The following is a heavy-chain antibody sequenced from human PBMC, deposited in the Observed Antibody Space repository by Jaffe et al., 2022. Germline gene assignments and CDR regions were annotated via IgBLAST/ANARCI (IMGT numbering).Heavy chain of an antibody. CDR3: TRDGGYYGSGSYYPAPSYYYYMDV. CDR1: GFTFGDYA. V-gene: IGHV3-49*04. Sequence: EVQLVESGGGLVQPGRSLRLSCTASGFTFGDYAMSWVRQAPGKGLEWVGFIRSKAYGGTTEYAASVKGRFTISRDDSKSIAYLQMNSLKTEDTAVYYCTRDGGYYGSGSYYPAPSYYYYMDVWGKGTTVTVSS. D-gene: IGHD3-10*01. J-gene: IGHJ6*03. CDR2: IRSKAYGGTT.